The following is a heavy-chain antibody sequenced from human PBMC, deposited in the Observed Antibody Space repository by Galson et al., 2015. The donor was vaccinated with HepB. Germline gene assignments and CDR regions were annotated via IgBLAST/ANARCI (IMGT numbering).Heavy chain of an antibody. Sequence: SETLSLTCSVSGGSISSYYWTWIRQPPGEGLESIGFVYYTGSTYYNPSLKSRVTISVDTSKNQFSLKLNSVTAADTAVYYCARNGRTARGAFDIWGQGTMVTVSS. D-gene: IGHD2-8*01. CDR1: GGSISSYY. CDR2: VYYTGST. J-gene: IGHJ3*02. CDR3: ARNGRTARGAFDI. V-gene: IGHV4-59*01.